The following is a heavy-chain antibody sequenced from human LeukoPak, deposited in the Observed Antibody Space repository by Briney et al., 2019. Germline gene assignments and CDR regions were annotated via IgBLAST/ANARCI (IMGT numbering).Heavy chain of an antibody. J-gene: IGHJ4*02. Sequence: GASVRVSCKASGYTFTSYGISWVRQAPGQGLEWMGWISAYNGNTNYAQKLQGRVTMTTDTSTSTAYMELRSLRSDDTAVYYCARDPPTYYYDSSGYPFDYWGQGTLVTVSS. CDR2: ISAYNGNT. V-gene: IGHV1-18*01. D-gene: IGHD3-22*01. CDR3: ARDPPTYYYDSSGYPFDY. CDR1: GYTFTSYG.